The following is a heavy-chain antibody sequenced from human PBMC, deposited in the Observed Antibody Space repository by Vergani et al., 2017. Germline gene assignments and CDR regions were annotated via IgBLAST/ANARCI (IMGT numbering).Heavy chain of an antibody. J-gene: IGHJ4*02. D-gene: IGHD1-26*01. CDR2: IWYDGSNK. CDR3: AREGRVELHPYFDY. CDR1: GFTFSSYG. V-gene: IGHV3-33*01. Sequence: QVQLVESGGGVVQPGRSLRLSCAASGFTFSSYGMHWVRQAPGKGLEWVAVIWYDGSNKYYADSVKGRFTISRDNSKNTLYLQMNSLRAEDTAVYYCAREGRVELHPYFDYWGQGTLVTVSS.